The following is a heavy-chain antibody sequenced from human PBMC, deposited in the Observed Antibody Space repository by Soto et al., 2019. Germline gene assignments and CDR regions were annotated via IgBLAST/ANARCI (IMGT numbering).Heavy chain of an antibody. D-gene: IGHD6-19*01. CDR3: ARVVKQWLVTVYYGMEV. CDR1: GFIFSSCA. CDR2: IWYDGSNQ. V-gene: IGHV3-33*01. J-gene: IGHJ6*02. Sequence: QVQLVESGGGVVQPGKSLRLSCAASGFIFSSCAMHWVRQAPGKGLEWVAVIWYDGSNQYYADSVKGRFTISRDNSKNTLYLQMKTLRAEDTAVYYCARVVKQWLVTVYYGMEVWGQGTTVTVS.